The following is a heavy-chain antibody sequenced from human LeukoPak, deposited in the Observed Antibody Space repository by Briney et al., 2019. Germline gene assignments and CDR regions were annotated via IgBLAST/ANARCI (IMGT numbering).Heavy chain of an antibody. V-gene: IGHV3-21*01. Sequence: GGSLRLSCAASGFTFTYFAFSWVRQAPGKGLEWVSSISTMSNYIFYGDSVKGRFTISRDNAKNSVYLQMNSLRPEDTAVYYCSRDRLGGLDLWGQGTLVTVSS. CDR1: GFTFTYFA. CDR2: ISTMSNYI. D-gene: IGHD5-12*01. CDR3: SRDRLGGLDL. J-gene: IGHJ5*02.